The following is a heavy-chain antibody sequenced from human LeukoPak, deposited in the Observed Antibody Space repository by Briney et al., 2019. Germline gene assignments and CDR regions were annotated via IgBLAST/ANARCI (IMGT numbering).Heavy chain of an antibody. Sequence: TGGSLRLSCAASGFPFSDYWMDWVRQAPGKGMEWVANINQDGSEENYADSVKDRFTISRDNAKNSLYLQMNSLRAEDTAVYYCSRSLDYWGRGALVTVSS. CDR1: GFPFSDYW. V-gene: IGHV3-7*01. CDR3: SRSLDY. J-gene: IGHJ4*02. CDR2: INQDGSEE.